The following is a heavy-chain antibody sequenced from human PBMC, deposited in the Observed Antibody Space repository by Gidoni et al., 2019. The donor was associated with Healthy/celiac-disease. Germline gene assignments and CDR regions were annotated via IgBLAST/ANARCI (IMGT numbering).Heavy chain of an antibody. CDR1: VFTFSSYW. J-gene: IGHJ4*02. V-gene: IGHV3-74*01. CDR2: INSDGSST. CDR3: ARESPREYFDY. D-gene: IGHD1-26*01. Sequence: EVQLVDSGGGLVQPGGSLGFSSVASVFTFSSYWMHWVRQAPGKVLLWVSRINSDGSSTSYADSVKGRFTISRDNAKNTLYLQMNSLRAEDTAVYYCARESPREYFDYWGQGTLVTVSS.